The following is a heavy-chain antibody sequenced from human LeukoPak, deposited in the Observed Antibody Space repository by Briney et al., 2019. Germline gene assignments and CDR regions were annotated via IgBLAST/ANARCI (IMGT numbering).Heavy chain of an antibody. J-gene: IGHJ4*02. V-gene: IGHV1-24*01. CDR3: AIDVGELLTY. Sequence: ASVKVSCKVSGYTLAELSMHWVRQAPGKGLEWMGGVDPEDGEIIYAQNCQGRVTMTEDTSTDTAYMNLSSLRSEDTAVYYCAIDVGELLTYWGQGTLVTVSS. CDR1: GYTLAELS. CDR2: VDPEDGEI. D-gene: IGHD3-16*01.